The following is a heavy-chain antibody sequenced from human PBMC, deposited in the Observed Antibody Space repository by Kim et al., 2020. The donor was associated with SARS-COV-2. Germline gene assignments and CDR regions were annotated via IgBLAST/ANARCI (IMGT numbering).Heavy chain of an antibody. D-gene: IGHD3-10*01. Sequence: GGSLRLSCSVSEITFKHFWMCWVRQAPGKGLEWLATIKPDGSETYYVDSVKGRFTISRDNAKNSVSLQMNSLRAGDTAVYYCASGSGLANWGQGTLV. CDR3: ASGSGLAN. J-gene: IGHJ4*02. CDR1: EITFKHFW. V-gene: IGHV3-7*01. CDR2: IKPDGSET.